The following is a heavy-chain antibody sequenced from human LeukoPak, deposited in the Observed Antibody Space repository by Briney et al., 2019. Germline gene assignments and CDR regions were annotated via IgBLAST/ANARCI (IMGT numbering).Heavy chain of an antibody. Sequence: ASVKVSCKASGYTFTSYYMHWVRQAPGQGLEWMGIINPSGGSTSYAQNFQGRVTITADKFTSTAYMELSSLRSEDTAVYYCARLSCSGGTCYSSRGNFDYWGQGTLVAVSS. J-gene: IGHJ4*02. V-gene: IGHV1-46*01. CDR2: INPSGGST. D-gene: IGHD2-15*01. CDR1: GYTFTSYY. CDR3: ARLSCSGGTCYSSRGNFDY.